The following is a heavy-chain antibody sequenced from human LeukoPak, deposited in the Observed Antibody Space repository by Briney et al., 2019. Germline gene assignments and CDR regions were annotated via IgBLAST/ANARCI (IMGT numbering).Heavy chain of an antibody. V-gene: IGHV4-61*01. D-gene: IGHD5-12*01. CDR1: GGSFSSGSYY. CDR2: IYYSGST. Sequence: SETLSLTCTVSGGSFSSGSYYWSWIRQPPGTGLEWIVYIYYSGSTNYNPSLKSRVTISVDTSKNQFPLKLSSVTAADTAVYYCARTPNRGYSGTWYFDYWGQGTLVTVSS. CDR3: ARTPNRGYSGTWYFDY. J-gene: IGHJ4*02.